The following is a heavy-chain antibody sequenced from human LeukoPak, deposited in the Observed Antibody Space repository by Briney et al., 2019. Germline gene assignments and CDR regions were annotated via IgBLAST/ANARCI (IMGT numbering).Heavy chain of an antibody. Sequence: SETLSLTCTVSGGSISSYYWSWIRQPPGKGLEWIGYIYYSGSTNYNPSLKSRVTISVDTSKNQFSLKLSSVTAADTAVYYCARSPTTEDYYYMDVWGKGTTVTVSS. CDR3: ARSPTTEDYYYMDV. J-gene: IGHJ6*03. CDR2: IYYSGST. CDR1: GGSISSYY. V-gene: IGHV4-59*01. D-gene: IGHD4-11*01.